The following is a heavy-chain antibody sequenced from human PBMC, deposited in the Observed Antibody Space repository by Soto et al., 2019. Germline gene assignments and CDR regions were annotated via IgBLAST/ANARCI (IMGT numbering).Heavy chain of an antibody. Sequence: GSLILSCAASGFTLSNYRMTWVRKAPGKGLDWVANINKDGSQKNYVDSVKGRFTIARENGQNSLSLKINSLRVEDTVVYYSVRELGLVTWGPGALFTISS. D-gene: IGHD6-19*01. CDR2: INKDGSQK. CDR3: VRELGLVT. J-gene: IGHJ4*02. CDR1: GFTLSNYR. V-gene: IGHV3-7*01.